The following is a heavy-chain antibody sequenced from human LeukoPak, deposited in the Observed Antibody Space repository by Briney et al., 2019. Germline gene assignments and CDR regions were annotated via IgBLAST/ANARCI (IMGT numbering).Heavy chain of an antibody. V-gene: IGHV1-2*02. CDR1: GYTFTAYY. CDR3: ARGRGSSWYGGY. J-gene: IGHJ4*02. Sequence: ASVKVSCKASGYTFTAYYIHWVRQASGQGLEWVGWISPNSGGTNYAQKFQGRVTMTSDTSISTSYMELSRLRSDDTAVYFCARGRGSSWYGGYWGQGTLVTVSS. D-gene: IGHD6-13*01. CDR2: ISPNSGGT.